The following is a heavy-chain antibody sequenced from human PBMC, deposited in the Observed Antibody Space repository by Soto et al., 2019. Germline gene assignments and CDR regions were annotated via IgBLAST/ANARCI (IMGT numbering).Heavy chain of an antibody. J-gene: IGHJ6*02. Sequence: QEELVQSGAEVKKPGSSVNVSCKASGGTFASYSITWVLQSPGQRLEWMGEIIPLLKTVNYAQKFKGRVTITGDRSTSTVYMALSRLRSDDTAVYYCARDPVDLFGYMDVWGHGTTVTVS. D-gene: IGHD6-25*01. CDR3: ARDPVDLFGYMDV. CDR2: IIPLLKTV. V-gene: IGHV1-69*06. CDR1: GGTFASYS.